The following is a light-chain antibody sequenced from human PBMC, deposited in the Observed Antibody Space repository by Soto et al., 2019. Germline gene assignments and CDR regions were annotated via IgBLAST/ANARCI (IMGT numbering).Light chain of an antibody. CDR3: QQFDTLPLT. CDR2: DSS. V-gene: IGKV1-33*01. Sequence: DIQMTQSPSSLSASVGARVTIICQASQDITNYLNWYQQKPGKAPKLLIHDSSNLETGVPSRFSGSGSGTYFSFTISSLQPEDIATYYCQQFDTLPLTFGQGTRLEIK. J-gene: IGKJ5*01. CDR1: QDITNY.